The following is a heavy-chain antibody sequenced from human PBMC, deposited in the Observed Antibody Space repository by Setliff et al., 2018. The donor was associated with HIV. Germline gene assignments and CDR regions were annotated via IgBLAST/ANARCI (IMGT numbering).Heavy chain of an antibody. CDR2: IRSIAYGGTT. J-gene: IGHJ6*02. D-gene: IGHD2-2*01. Sequence: PGGSLRLSCSASGFPFGDYALSWVRQAPGKGLEWVGFIRSIAYGGTTEYAASVKGRSTISRDDSKSLAYLQMNSLKTEDTAVYYCAAMGVEVVSYYYGMDVWGQGTTVTVSS. V-gene: IGHV3-49*04. CDR1: GFPFGDYA. CDR3: AAMGVEVVSYYYGMDV.